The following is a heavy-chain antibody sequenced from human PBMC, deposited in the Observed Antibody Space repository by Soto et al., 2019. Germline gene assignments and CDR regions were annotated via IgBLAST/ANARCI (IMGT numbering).Heavy chain of an antibody. CDR3: AAHDSGGYYAEY. D-gene: IGHD3-22*01. V-gene: IGHV4-39*01. CDR1: GDSVTISDYY. J-gene: IGHJ4*02. CDR2: IHYSGST. Sequence: QLQLQESGPGLVKPSETLSLTCTVSGDSVTISDYYWGWIRQPPGKGLEWIGSIHYSGSTYYNPSLKSRVTISRDTSKKQCSLKLTYVTAADAAVDYCAAHDSGGYYAEYWGQGTLVTVSA.